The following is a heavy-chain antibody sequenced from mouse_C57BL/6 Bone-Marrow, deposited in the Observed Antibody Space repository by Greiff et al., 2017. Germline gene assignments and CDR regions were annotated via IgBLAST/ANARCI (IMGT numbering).Heavy chain of an antibody. CDR1: GYTFTSYW. CDR2: IYPGSGST. Sequence: VKLQQPGAELVKPGASVKMSCKASGYTFTSYWITCVKQRPGQGLEWIGDIYPGSGSTNYNEKFKSKATLTVDTSSSTAYMQLSSLTSEDSAVYYCAREEPYGYLYAMDYWGQGTSVTVSS. V-gene: IGHV1-55*01. J-gene: IGHJ4*01. D-gene: IGHD2-2*01. CDR3: AREEPYGYLYAMDY.